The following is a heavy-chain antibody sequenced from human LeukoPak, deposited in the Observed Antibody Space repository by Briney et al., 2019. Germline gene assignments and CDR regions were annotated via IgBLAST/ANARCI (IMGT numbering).Heavy chain of an antibody. Sequence: GGSLRLSCAASGFTFSSYDMHWVRQATRRGLEWVSSIGTEADTYYLGSVKGRFTISRENAKSSLYLQMNSLRAGDTAVYYCARGPIVGITETKGYFDYWGQGILVTVSS. V-gene: IGHV3-13*01. CDR2: IGTEADT. J-gene: IGHJ4*02. D-gene: IGHD1-7*01. CDR3: ARGPIVGITETKGYFDY. CDR1: GFTFSSYD.